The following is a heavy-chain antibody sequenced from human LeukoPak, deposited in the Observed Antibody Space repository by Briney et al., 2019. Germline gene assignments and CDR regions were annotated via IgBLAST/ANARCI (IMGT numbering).Heavy chain of an antibody. V-gene: IGHV4-39*01. D-gene: IGHD1-26*01. J-gene: IGHJ5*02. CDR3: ARLGYSP. CDR1: GGSISSSSYY. CDR2: IYYSGST. Sequence: SETLSLTCTVSGGSISSSSYYWGWIRRPPGKGLEWIGSIYYSGSTYYNPSLKSRVTISVDTSKNQFSLKLSSVTAADTAVYYCARLGYSPWGQGTLVTVSS.